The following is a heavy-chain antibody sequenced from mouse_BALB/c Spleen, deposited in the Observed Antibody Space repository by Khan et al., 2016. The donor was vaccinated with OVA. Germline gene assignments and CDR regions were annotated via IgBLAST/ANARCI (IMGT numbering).Heavy chain of an antibody. D-gene: IGHD1-1*01. CDR2: ISSSGST. V-gene: IGHV3-2*02. CDR1: GYSITSGYV. Sequence: VQLQESGPGLVKPSQSLSFSCTVTGYSITSGYVWYWIRQLPGNQLEWMGYISSSGSTNYNPTFQSRTSITGDTSKNQIFLQLNSVTTEDTDTYYCARTGRIKYWGQGTTLTVSS. J-gene: IGHJ2*01. CDR3: ARTGRIKY.